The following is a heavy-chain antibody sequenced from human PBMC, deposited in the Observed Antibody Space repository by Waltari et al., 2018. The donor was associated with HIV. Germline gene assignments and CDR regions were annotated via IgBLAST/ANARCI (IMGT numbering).Heavy chain of an antibody. J-gene: IGHJ5*02. D-gene: IGHD3-22*01. CDR2: INPNSGDT. Sequence: QVQLVQSGAEVKKPGASVKVSCKASGYTFTGYYMHWVRQAPGQGLEWMGWINPNSGDTNYVQKFQGRVTMTRDTSISTAYMELSRLRSDDTAVYYCARRLYYDSSGYYHNWFDPWGQGTLVTVSS. V-gene: IGHV1-2*02. CDR3: ARRLYYDSSGYYHNWFDP. CDR1: GYTFTGYY.